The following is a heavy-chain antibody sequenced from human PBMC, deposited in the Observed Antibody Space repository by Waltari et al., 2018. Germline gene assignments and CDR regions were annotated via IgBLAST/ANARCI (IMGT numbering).Heavy chain of an antibody. CDR2: IYHSGLA. CDR1: GDSMRSSSNY. V-gene: IGHV4-39*01. Sequence: QLRLQESGPGLVKPSETLSLTCTVSGDSMRSSSNYWGWIRQPPVKGLEWIGNIYHSGLAFYRCSLKKRVTRFVDTAKKQFSLKGRSVAAADTAVYYCARSRIAADGARTFDHWGQGTLVTVSS. D-gene: IGHD6-13*01. CDR3: ARSRIAADGARTFDH. J-gene: IGHJ4*02.